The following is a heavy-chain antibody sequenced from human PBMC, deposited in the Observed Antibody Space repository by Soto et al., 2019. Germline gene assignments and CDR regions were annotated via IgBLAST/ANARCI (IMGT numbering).Heavy chain of an antibody. D-gene: IGHD4-17*01. CDR3: ARSMATVVTLDY. J-gene: IGHJ4*02. CDR1: GGSISSSSYY. V-gene: IGHV4-39*01. Sequence: SETLSLTCTVSGGSISSSSYYWGWIRQPPGKGLEWIGSIYYSGSTYYNPSLKSRVTISVDTSKNQFSLKLSSVTAADTAVYYCARSMATVVTLDYWGQGTLVTVSS. CDR2: IYYSGST.